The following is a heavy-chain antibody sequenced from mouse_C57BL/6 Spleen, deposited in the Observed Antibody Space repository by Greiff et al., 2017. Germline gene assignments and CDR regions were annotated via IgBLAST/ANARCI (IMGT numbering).Heavy chain of an antibody. CDR2: IYPSDSET. V-gene: IGHV1-61*01. CDR1: GYTFTSYW. D-gene: IGHD1-1*01. Sequence: QVQLQQPGAELVRPGSSVKLSCKASGYTFTSYWMAWVKQRPGQGLEWIGNIYPSDSETHYNQKFKDKATLTVDKSSSTAYMQLSSLTSEDSAVYYCARLGIYYGSSYDAMDYWGQGTSVTVSS. J-gene: IGHJ4*01. CDR3: ARLGIYYGSSYDAMDY.